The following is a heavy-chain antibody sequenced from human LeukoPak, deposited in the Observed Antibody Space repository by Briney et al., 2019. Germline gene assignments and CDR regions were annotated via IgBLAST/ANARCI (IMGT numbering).Heavy chain of an antibody. CDR3: ARGAYSSRALYFQH. D-gene: IGHD2-15*01. CDR2: IYYSGST. Sequence: SETLSLTCTVSGGSISSYYWSWIRQPPGTGLEWIGYIYYSGSTNYNPSLKSRVTISVDTSKNQFSLKLSSVTAADTAVYYCARGAYSSRALYFQHWGQGTLVTVSS. CDR1: GGSISSYY. J-gene: IGHJ1*01. V-gene: IGHV4-59*01.